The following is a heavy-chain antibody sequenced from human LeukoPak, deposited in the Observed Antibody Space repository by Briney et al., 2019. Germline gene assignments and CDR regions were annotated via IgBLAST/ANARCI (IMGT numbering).Heavy chain of an antibody. D-gene: IGHD6-13*01. CDR3: ARDKLGSSNA. Sequence: GGSLRLSCAASGFTFSSYAMSWVRQAPGKGLEWVSAISGSGGSTYYADSVKGRFTISRDNANNSLYLQMNSLRAEDTALYYCARDKLGSSNAWGQGTLVTVSS. J-gene: IGHJ5*02. CDR1: GFTFSSYA. CDR2: ISGSGGST. V-gene: IGHV3-23*01.